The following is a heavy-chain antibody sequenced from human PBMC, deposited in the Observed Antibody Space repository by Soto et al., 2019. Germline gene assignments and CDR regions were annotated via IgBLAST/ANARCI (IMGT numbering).Heavy chain of an antibody. CDR2: IWYDGSNK. V-gene: IGHV3-33*01. CDR1: GFTFSSYG. J-gene: IGHJ4*02. CDR3: AREGDYYDSSGYSIPGVFDY. D-gene: IGHD3-22*01. Sequence: PGGSLRLSCAASGFTFSSYGMHWVRQAPGKGLEWVAVIWYDGSNKYYADSVKGRFTISRDNSKNTLYLQMNSLRAEDTAVYYCAREGDYYDSSGYSIPGVFDYWGQGTLVTVSS.